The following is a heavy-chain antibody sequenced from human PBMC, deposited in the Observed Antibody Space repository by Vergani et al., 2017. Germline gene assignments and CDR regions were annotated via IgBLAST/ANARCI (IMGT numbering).Heavy chain of an antibody. CDR1: GGSISSSSYY. D-gene: IGHD4-17*01. Sequence: QLQLQESGPGLVKPSETLSLTCTVSGGSISSSSYYWGWIRQPPGKGLEWFGSIYYSGSTYYNPSLKSRVTISVDTSKNQFSLKLSSVTAADTAVYYCASPTVTTGYFDLWGRGTLVTVSS. V-gene: IGHV4-39*01. J-gene: IGHJ2*01. CDR3: ASPTVTTGYFDL. CDR2: IYYSGST.